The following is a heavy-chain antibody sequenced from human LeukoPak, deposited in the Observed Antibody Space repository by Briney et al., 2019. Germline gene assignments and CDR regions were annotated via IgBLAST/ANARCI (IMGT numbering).Heavy chain of an antibody. Sequence: SETLSLTCTVSGGSISSSRDYWAWIRQPPGKGLEWIANIYYSGSTYYSPSLKSRVTISVDTSKNQFSLKLSSVTAADTAVYYCARGEMATIEDAFDIWGQGTMVTVSS. D-gene: IGHD5-24*01. V-gene: IGHV4-39*07. J-gene: IGHJ3*02. CDR2: IYYSGST. CDR1: GGSISSSRDY. CDR3: ARGEMATIEDAFDI.